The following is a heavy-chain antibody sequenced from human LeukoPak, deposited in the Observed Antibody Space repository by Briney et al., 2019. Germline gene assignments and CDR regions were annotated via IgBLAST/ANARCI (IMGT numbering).Heavy chain of an antibody. CDR3: AKDLGFN. V-gene: IGHV3-9*01. J-gene: IGHJ4*02. CDR2: ISWNSGSL. Sequence: GRSLRLSCAASGFTFDDYAMHWVRQAPGKGLEWVSGISWNSGSLGYADSVKGRFTISRDNAKNSLYLQMNSLRAEDTALYYCAKDLGFNWGQGTLVTVSS. D-gene: IGHD1-26*01. CDR1: GFTFDDYA.